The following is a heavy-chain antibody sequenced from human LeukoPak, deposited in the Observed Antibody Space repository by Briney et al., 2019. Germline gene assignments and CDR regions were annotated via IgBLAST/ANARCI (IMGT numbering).Heavy chain of an antibody. CDR2: IYYSGST. J-gene: IGHJ5*02. Sequence: SETLSLTCTVSGGSISSYYWSWIRQPPGKGLEWIGYIYYSGSTNYNPSLKSRVTISVDTFKNQFSLKLSSVTAADTAVYYCARDFAPAARRLGGFVPWGQGTLVTVSS. CDR3: ARDFAPAARRLGGFVP. D-gene: IGHD6-6*01. CDR1: GGSISSYY. V-gene: IGHV4-59*01.